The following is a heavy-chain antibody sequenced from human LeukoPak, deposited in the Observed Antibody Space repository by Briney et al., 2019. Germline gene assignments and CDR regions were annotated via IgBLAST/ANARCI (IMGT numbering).Heavy chain of an antibody. J-gene: IGHJ4*02. V-gene: IGHV4-39*07. CDR2: IYYSGST. CDR3: ARGRYYYDSSGYYVFDY. D-gene: IGHD3-22*01. CDR1: GGSISSSSYY. Sequence: SETLSLTCTVSGGSISSSSYYWGWIRQPPGKGLEWIGSIYYSGSTYYNPSLKSRVTISVDTSKNQFSLKLSSVTAADTAVYYCARGRYYYDSSGYYVFDYWGQGTLVTVSS.